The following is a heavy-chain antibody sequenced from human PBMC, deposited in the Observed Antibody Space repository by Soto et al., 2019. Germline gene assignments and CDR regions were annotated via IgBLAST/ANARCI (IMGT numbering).Heavy chain of an antibody. CDR2: VYYRGRS. V-gene: IGHV4-39*01. Sequence: SETLSLTCTVSGGSATNSSYYWGWIRQSPGKGLEWIGSVYYRGRSYSKSSVKSRVTISVDTSKNRFSLSLNSVTASDTAVYFCVSQRTTVPTQAYFDYWGPGALVTVSS. CDR1: GGSATNSSYY. D-gene: IGHD4-17*01. CDR3: VSQRTTVPTQAYFDY. J-gene: IGHJ4*02.